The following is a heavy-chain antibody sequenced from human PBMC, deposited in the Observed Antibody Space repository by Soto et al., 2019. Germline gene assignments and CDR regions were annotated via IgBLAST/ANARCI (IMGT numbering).Heavy chain of an antibody. J-gene: IGHJ6*02. Sequence: GGSLRLSCAASGFTFSSYAMHWVRQAPGKGLEWVAVISYDGSNKYYADSVKGRCTISRDNSKNTRYLQMNSLRAEDTAVYYCARDARRVYSGYDYYYGRDVWGQGTTVTVSS. CDR1: GFTFSSYA. D-gene: IGHD5-12*01. V-gene: IGHV3-30-3*01. CDR3: ARDARRVYSGYDYYYGRDV. CDR2: ISYDGSNK.